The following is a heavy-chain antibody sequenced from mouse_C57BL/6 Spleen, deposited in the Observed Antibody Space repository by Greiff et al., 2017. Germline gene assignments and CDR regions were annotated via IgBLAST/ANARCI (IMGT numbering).Heavy chain of an antibody. Sequence: VQLQQPGAELVKPGASVKLSCKASGYTFTSYWMHWVKQRPGQGLEWIGMIHPNSGSTNYNEKFKSKATLTVDKSSSTAYMQLSSLTSDDSAVYYGAKEDQGYCDVWGTGTTVTVSS. CDR1: GYTFTSYW. CDR3: AKEDQGYCDV. J-gene: IGHJ1*03. CDR2: IHPNSGST. V-gene: IGHV1-64*01.